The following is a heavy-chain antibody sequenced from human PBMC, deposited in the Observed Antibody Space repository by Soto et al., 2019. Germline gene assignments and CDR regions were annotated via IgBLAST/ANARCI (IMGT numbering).Heavy chain of an antibody. V-gene: IGHV4-59*01. CDR2: VHYSGST. J-gene: IGHJ4*02. D-gene: IGHD5-18*01. CDR1: GDSLSSYY. CDR3: AREPRLYTYGLDY. Sequence: SETLSLTCTVSGDSLSSYYWTWIRQSPGKGLEWIGYVHYSGSTNYNPSLKSRASISIDTSKNQFSLKLSSVTAADTAVYYCAREPRLYTYGLDYWGQGTLVTVSS.